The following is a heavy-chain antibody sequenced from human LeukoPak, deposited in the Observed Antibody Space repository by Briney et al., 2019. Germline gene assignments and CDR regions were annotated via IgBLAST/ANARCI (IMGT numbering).Heavy chain of an antibody. D-gene: IGHD3-10*01. J-gene: IGHJ4*02. V-gene: IGHV4-34*01. Sequence: PSETLSLTCAVYGGSFRGYYWSWIRQPPGKGLEWIGEINHSGSTNYNPSLKSRVTISVDTSKNQFSLKLSSVTAADTAVYYCATKIPPIWFGEYNQHFDYWGQGTLVTVSS. CDR1: GGSFRGYY. CDR3: ATKIPPIWFGEYNQHFDY. CDR2: INHSGST.